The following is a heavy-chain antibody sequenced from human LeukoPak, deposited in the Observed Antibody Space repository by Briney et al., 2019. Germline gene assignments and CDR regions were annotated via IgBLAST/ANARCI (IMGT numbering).Heavy chain of an antibody. Sequence: GGSLRLSCAASGFTFSSYAMSWVRQAPGRGLEWVSYLSTSGTAIYYADSVRGRFTISTDNAKNSLFLHMYSLRAEDTAVYYCARDLGSVTTAWGQGTLVTVSS. D-gene: IGHD4-11*01. J-gene: IGHJ5*01. CDR3: ARDLGSVTTA. V-gene: IGHV3-48*01. CDR2: LSTSGTAI. CDR1: GFTFSSYA.